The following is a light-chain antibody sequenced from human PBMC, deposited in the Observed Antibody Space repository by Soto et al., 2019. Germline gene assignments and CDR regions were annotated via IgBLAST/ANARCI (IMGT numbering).Light chain of an antibody. V-gene: IGKV3-11*01. J-gene: IGKJ4*01. CDR2: DAS. Sequence: EIVLTQSPANLSLSPGERATLSCRASQSVSSYLAWYQQKPGQAPRLLIYDASNRATGIPARFSGSGSETDFTLTISSLEPEDFAVYYCQQRSNWPPSFGGGTKVEVK. CDR3: QQRSNWPPS. CDR1: QSVSSY.